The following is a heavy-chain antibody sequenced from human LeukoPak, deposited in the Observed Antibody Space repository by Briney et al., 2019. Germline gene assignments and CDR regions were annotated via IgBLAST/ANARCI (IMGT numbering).Heavy chain of an antibody. D-gene: IGHD4-17*01. V-gene: IGHV4-31*03. Sequence: SQTLSLTCTVYGGSISSGDYYWSWIRQHPGKGLEWIGYIYYSGDTYYNPSLRSRVSISLDTSKNQFSLKLSSVTAADTAMYYCARDYGNNWFDPWGQGTLVTVSA. CDR1: GGSISSGDYY. CDR3: ARDYGNNWFDP. J-gene: IGHJ5*02. CDR2: IYYSGDT.